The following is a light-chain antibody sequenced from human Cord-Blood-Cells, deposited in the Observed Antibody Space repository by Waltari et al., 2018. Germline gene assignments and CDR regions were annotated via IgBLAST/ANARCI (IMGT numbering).Light chain of an antibody. V-gene: IGKV3-20*01. Sequence: EIALTQSPGTLSFSPGERATLPCRASQSVSSSYLAWYQQKPGQAPRLLIYGASSRATGIPDRFSGSGSGTDFTLTISRLEPEDFAVYYCQQYGSSPTWTFGQGTKVEIK. CDR1: QSVSSSY. CDR3: QQYGSSPTWT. J-gene: IGKJ1*01. CDR2: GAS.